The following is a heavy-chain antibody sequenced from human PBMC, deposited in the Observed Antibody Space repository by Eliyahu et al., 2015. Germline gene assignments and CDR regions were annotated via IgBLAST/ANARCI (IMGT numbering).Heavy chain of an antibody. CDR3: ARRASGWNVGWFDP. CDR2: MYYSGTT. J-gene: IGHJ5*02. V-gene: IGHV4-39*01. Sequence: QLQLQESGPGLVTPSETLSLTCTVSGVSISTTSYYWGWFRQXPGEXLEWIGTMYYSGTTYYNPSLKSRVTMSIDTSKNLXSLKLNSVTAADTAVYYCARRASGWNVGWFDPWGQGTLVTVSS. D-gene: IGHD1-1*01. CDR1: GVSISTTSYY.